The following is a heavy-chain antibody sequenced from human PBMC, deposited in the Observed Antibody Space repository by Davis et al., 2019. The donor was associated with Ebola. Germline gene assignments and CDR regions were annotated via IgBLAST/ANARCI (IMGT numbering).Heavy chain of an antibody. CDR2: AWFDASNK. V-gene: IGHV3-33*01. Sequence: LSLTCAASGFTFYRYGIHWGRQAPGKGLEWLAVAWFDASNKHYADSVKGRFTISRGNSGTTVYLQMNSLRAEDTAVYYCARSEEDGYSYGRTIDYWGQGTLVIVSS. D-gene: IGHD5-12*01. J-gene: IGHJ4*02. CDR3: ARSEEDGYSYGRTIDY. CDR1: GFTFYRYG.